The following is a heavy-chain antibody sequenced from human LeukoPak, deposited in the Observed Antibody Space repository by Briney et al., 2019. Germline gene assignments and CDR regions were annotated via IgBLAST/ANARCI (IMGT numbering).Heavy chain of an antibody. Sequence: PGGSLRLSCAASGFTFSSYEMNWVRQAQGKGLEWVSYISSSGSTIYYADSVKGRFTISRDNAKNSLYLQMNSLRAEDTAVYYCARNYYDSSGYYYWVYWGQGTLVTVSS. CDR2: ISSSGSTI. V-gene: IGHV3-48*03. CDR1: GFTFSSYE. D-gene: IGHD3-22*01. CDR3: ARNYYDSSGYYYWVY. J-gene: IGHJ4*02.